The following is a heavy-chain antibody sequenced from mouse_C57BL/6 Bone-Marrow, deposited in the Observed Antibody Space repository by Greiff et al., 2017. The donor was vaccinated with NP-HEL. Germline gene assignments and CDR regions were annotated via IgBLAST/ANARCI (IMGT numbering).Heavy chain of an antibody. V-gene: IGHV3-6*01. J-gene: IGHJ1*03. CDR3: ARVGDLPWYFDV. Sequence: EVQLQQSGPGLVKPSQSLSLTCSVTGYSITSGYYWNWIRQFPGNKLEWMGYISYDGSNNYNPSLKNRISITRDTSKNQVFLKLNSVTTEDTATYYCARVGDLPWYFDVWGTGTTVTVSS. D-gene: IGHD5-1*01. CDR1: GYSITSGYY. CDR2: ISYDGSN.